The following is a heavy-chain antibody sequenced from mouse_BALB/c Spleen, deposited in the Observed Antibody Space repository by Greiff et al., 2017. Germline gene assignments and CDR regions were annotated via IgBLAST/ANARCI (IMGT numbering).Heavy chain of an antibody. J-gene: IGHJ3*01. D-gene: IGHD2-4*01. V-gene: IGHV1-18*01. CDR1: GYTFTDYN. CDR2: INPNNGGT. Sequence: EVKLQESGPELVKPGASVKIPCKASGYTFTDYNMDWVKQSHGKSLEWIGDINPNNGGTIYNQKFKGKATLTVDKSSSTAYMELRSLTSEDSAVYYCARGDDSFAYWGQGTLVTVSA. CDR3: ARGDDSFAY.